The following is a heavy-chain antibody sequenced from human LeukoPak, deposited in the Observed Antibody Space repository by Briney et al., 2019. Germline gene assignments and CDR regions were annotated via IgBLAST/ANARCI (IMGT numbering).Heavy chain of an antibody. CDR3: VKELAAAGNPAFDS. V-gene: IGHV3-23*01. J-gene: IGHJ4*02. CDR2: IGGDGI. D-gene: IGHD6-13*01. CDR1: GFTFSNYA. Sequence: GGSLRLSCVASGFTFSNYAMGRVRQAPGKGLEWVSGIGGDGIFYTDSVRGRFTISRDNSKNTLSLQMNSLRADDTAVYYCVKELAAAGNPAFDSWGQGIVVTVSS.